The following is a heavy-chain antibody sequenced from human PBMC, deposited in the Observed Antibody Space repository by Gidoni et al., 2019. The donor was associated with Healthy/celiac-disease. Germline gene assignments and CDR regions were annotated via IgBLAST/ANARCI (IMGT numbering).Heavy chain of an antibody. V-gene: IGHV4-34*01. Sequence: QLQLQQWRAGLLKPSETLSLTCAVYGWSFSGYYWSWIRQPPGKGLEWIGEINHSGSTHYKPYLKSRVTISVDTAKNKFSLKLSSVTAEDTAVYYCEREALAARRGGFRFWGQGTLVTVSS. CDR3: EREALAARRGGFRF. CDR2: INHSGST. CDR1: GWSFSGYY. J-gene: IGHJ4*02. D-gene: IGHD6-6*01.